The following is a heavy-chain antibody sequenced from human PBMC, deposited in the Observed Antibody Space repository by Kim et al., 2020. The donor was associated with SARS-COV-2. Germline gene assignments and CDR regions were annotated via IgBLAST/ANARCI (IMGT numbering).Heavy chain of an antibody. CDR2: IYFTEST. CDR3: ARASHGAPYDFVWGSYRYYLDY. Sequence: SETLSLTCTVSGGSVNNGSYYWGWIRQPPGKGLEWIGSIYFTESTFYNPSLITRVTMSVDTSKNHFSLRLTSVTAADTAVYYCARASHGAPYDFVWGSYRYYLDYCGQGTLVTVSS. J-gene: IGHJ4*02. D-gene: IGHD3-16*02. V-gene: IGHV4-39*02. CDR1: GGSVNNGSYY.